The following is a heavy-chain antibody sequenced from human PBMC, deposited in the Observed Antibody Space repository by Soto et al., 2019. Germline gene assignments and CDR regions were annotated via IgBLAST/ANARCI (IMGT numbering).Heavy chain of an antibody. CDR2: ISGSGGST. Sequence: GGSLRLSCAASGFTFGSYALSWARQAPGKGLERVSAISGSGGSTYYADSVKARFTISRDNSKNTLYLQMNSLRAEDTAVYYCAKAKIPSIAVAGTYYYYGMDVWGQGTTVTVSS. CDR1: GFTFGSYA. V-gene: IGHV3-23*01. J-gene: IGHJ6*02. CDR3: AKAKIPSIAVAGTYYYYGMDV. D-gene: IGHD6-19*01.